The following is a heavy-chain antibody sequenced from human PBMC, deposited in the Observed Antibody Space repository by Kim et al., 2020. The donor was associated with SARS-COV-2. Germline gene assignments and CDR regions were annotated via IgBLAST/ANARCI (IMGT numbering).Heavy chain of an antibody. Sequence: SETLSLTCTVSGGSISSSSYYWGWIRQPPGKGLEWIGSIYYSGSTYYNPSLKSRVTISVDTSKNQFSLKLSSVTAADTAVYYCARQTHGDYYYYYYGMDVWGQGTTVTVSS. D-gene: IGHD4-17*01. CDR2: IYYSGST. CDR1: GGSISSSSYY. V-gene: IGHV4-39*01. J-gene: IGHJ6*02. CDR3: ARQTHGDYYYYYYGMDV.